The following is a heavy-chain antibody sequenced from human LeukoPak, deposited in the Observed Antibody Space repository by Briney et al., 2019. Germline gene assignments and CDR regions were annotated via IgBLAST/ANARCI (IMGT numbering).Heavy chain of an antibody. J-gene: IGHJ3*02. CDR1: GGSISSYY. CDR3: ARVVVTAVGYNAFDI. CDR2: IYYSGST. D-gene: IGHD2-21*02. V-gene: IGHV4-59*01. Sequence: SETLSLTCTVSGGSISSYYWSWIRQPSGKGLEWIGYIYYSGSTNYNPSLKSRVTISVDTSKNHFSLKLSSVTAADTAVYYCARVVVTAVGYNAFDIWGQGTMVTVSS.